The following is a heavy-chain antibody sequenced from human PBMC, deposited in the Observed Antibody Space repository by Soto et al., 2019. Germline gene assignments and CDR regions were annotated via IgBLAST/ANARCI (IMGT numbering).Heavy chain of an antibody. CDR1: GGTFSSYA. Sequence: GASVNVSCKASGGTFSSYAISWVRQAPGQGLEWMGGIIPIFGTANYAQKFQGRVTITADESTSTAYMELSSLRSEDTAVYYCARERTDSGYYYDSSGYCDYWGQGTLVTVSS. D-gene: IGHD3-22*01. CDR3: ARERTDSGYYYDSSGYCDY. J-gene: IGHJ4*02. CDR2: IIPIFGTA. V-gene: IGHV1-69*13.